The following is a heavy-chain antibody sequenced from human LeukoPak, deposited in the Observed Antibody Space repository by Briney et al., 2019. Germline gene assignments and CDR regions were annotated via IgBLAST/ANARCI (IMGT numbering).Heavy chain of an antibody. V-gene: IGHV1-2*02. J-gene: IGHJ4*02. D-gene: IGHD5-12*01. CDR2: INPNSGGT. CDR3: ARGGVATILGIDY. CDR1: GYTFTGYY. Sequence: ASVKVSCKASGYTFTGYYMHWVRQAPGQGLEWMGWINPNSGGTNYAQKFQGRVTMTRHTSISTAYMELSRLRSDDTAVYYCARGGVATILGIDYWGQGTLVTVSS.